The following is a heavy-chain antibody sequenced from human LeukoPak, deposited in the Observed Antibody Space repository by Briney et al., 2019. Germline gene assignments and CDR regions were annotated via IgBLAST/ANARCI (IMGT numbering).Heavy chain of an antibody. D-gene: IGHD2-2*01. V-gene: IGHV3-21*01. CDR1: GFTFISYS. CDR3: ARASVQIVVVPAASRYYYYGMDV. CDR2: ISSSSSYI. Sequence: GGSLRLSCAASGFTFISYSMNGVRQAPGKGLEWVSSISSSSSYIYYADSVKGRFTISRDNAKNSLYLQMNSLRAEDTAVYYCARASVQIVVVPAASRYYYYGMDVWGQGTTVTVSS. J-gene: IGHJ6*02.